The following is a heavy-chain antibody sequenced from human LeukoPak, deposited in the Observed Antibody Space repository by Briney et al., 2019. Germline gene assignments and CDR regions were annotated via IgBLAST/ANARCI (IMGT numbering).Heavy chain of an antibody. Sequence: QPGGSLRLSCAASGFTFSSYSMNWVRQAPGKGLEWVSYISSSSSTIYYADSVKGRFTISRDNSKNTLYLQMNSLRAEDTAVYYCAKDRSRQNYYFDYWGQGTLVTVSS. CDR1: GFTFSSYS. CDR3: AKDRSRQNYYFDY. V-gene: IGHV3-48*01. CDR2: ISSSSSTI. J-gene: IGHJ4*02. D-gene: IGHD3-16*02.